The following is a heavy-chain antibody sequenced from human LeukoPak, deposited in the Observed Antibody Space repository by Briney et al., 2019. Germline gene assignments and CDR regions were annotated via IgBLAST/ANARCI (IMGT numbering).Heavy chain of an antibody. J-gene: IGHJ5*02. CDR1: GFTFSSYG. CDR2: IRYDGSNK. D-gene: IGHD4-11*01. V-gene: IGHV3-30*02. Sequence: GGSLRLSCAASGFTFSSYGMHWVRQAPGKGLEWVAFIRYDGSNKYYADSVKGRFTISRDNSKNTLYLQMNSLRAEDTAVYYCAKDPHDYSNYLNCFDPWGQGTLVTVSS. CDR3: AKDPHDYSNYLNCFDP.